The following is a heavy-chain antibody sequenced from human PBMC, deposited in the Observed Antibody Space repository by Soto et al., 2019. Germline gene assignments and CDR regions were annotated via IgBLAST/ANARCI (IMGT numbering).Heavy chain of an antibody. V-gene: IGHV5-51*01. J-gene: IGHJ3*02. Sequence: PGESLQSSCKGSGYSVNNYWIGWVRQMPGKGLEWMGIIYPGDSNSRYSPSFQGQVTISADKSITTAYLQWSSLKASDSAMYYCARRWTAGAYDIWGLGTMVTVSS. D-gene: IGHD6-13*01. CDR2: IYPGDSNS. CDR1: GYSVNNYW. CDR3: ARRWTAGAYDI.